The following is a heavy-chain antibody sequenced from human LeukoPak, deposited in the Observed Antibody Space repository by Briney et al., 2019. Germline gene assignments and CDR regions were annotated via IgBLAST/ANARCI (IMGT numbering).Heavy chain of an antibody. Sequence: PGGSLRLSCAASGFTFSSYAMHWVRQAPGKGLEWVAVISYDGSSKYYADSVKGRFTISRDNSKNTLYLQMNSLRAEDTAVYYCARDLRSGVLYYYGMDVWGQGTTVTVSS. CDR2: ISYDGSSK. J-gene: IGHJ6*02. CDR1: GFTFSSYA. D-gene: IGHD6-6*01. V-gene: IGHV3-30-3*01. CDR3: ARDLRSGVLYYYGMDV.